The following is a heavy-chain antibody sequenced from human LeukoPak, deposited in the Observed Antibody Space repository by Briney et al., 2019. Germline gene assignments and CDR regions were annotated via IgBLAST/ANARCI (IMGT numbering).Heavy chain of an antibody. CDR1: GFTFSNAW. V-gene: IGHV3-15*01. D-gene: IGHD3-3*01. Sequence: GGSLRLSCAASGFTFSNAWMSWVRQAPGKGLEWVGRIKSKTDGGTTDYAAHVKGRFTISRDDSKNTLYLQMNSLKTEDTAVYYCTTVFGDFWSGYYTEHFDYWGQGTLVTVSS. J-gene: IGHJ4*02. CDR3: TTVFGDFWSGYYTEHFDY. CDR2: IKSKTDGGTT.